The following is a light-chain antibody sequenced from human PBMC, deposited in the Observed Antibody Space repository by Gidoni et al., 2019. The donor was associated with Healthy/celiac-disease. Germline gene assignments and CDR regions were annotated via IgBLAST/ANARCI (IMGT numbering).Light chain of an antibody. CDR2: AAS. V-gene: IGKV1-39*01. Sequence: DIQMTQSPSSLSASVGDRVTITCLASQSISSYLNCYQQKPGRAPKLLIYAASSLQSGVPSRCSGSGSGTDFSLTISSRQPEDFATYYCQQSYSTLWTCGQGTKVEIK. CDR1: QSISSY. J-gene: IGKJ1*01. CDR3: QQSYSTLWT.